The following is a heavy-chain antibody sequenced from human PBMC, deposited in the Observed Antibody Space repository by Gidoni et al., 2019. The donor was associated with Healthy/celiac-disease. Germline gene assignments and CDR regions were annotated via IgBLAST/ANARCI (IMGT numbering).Heavy chain of an antibody. D-gene: IGHD3-10*01. V-gene: IGHV4-39*07. J-gene: IGHJ6*02. CDR1: GGSISSSSYY. Sequence: QLQLQESGPGLVKPSETLSLTCTVSGGSISSSSYYWGWIRQPPGKGLEWIGSIYYSGSTYYNPSLKSRVTISVDTSKNQFSLKLSSVTAADTAVYYCARVEMTMVNPYYYGMDVWGQGTTVTVSS. CDR2: IYYSGST. CDR3: ARVEMTMVNPYYYGMDV.